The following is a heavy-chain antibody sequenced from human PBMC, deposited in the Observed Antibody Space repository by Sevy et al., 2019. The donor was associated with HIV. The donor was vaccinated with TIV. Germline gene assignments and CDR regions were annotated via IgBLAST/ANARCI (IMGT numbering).Heavy chain of an antibody. V-gene: IGHV3-23*01. J-gene: IGHJ4*02. Sequence: GGSLRLSCAASGFTFSKYSMSWVRHPPEKGLEWVSTLSFGCGEINYADSVKGRFTISRDNSKSSVYLQMNNLRPEDTAVYYCAREGCTKPHDYWGQGTLVTVSS. CDR2: LSFGCGEI. CDR3: AREGCTKPHDY. CDR1: GFTFSKYS. D-gene: IGHD2-8*01.